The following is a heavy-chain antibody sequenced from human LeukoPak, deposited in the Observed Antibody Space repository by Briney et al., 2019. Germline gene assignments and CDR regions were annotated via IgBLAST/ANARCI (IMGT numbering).Heavy chain of an antibody. CDR2: IWYDGSNK. J-gene: IGHJ4*02. CDR1: GFTFSSYG. Sequence: PGGSLRLSCAASGFTFSSYGMHWVRQAPGKGLEWVAVIWYDGSNKYYADSVKGRFTISRDNSKNTLYLQMNNLRAEDTAVYYCARADDSSGYAFDYWGQGTLVTVSS. D-gene: IGHD3-22*01. CDR3: ARADDSSGYAFDY. V-gene: IGHV3-33*01.